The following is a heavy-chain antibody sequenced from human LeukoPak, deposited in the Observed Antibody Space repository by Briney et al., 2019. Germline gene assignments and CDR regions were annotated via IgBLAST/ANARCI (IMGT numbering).Heavy chain of an antibody. CDR3: ARGLGEGYPDS. CDR1: GGSFNGFY. Sequence: PSETLSLTCAVHGGSFNGFYWTWTRQAPGKGPEWIGEINHSRGTSYTASLWSRVTISQDTSKNQFSLKLTSVTAADTAAYYCARGLGEGYPDSWGQGTLVIVSS. J-gene: IGHJ4*02. D-gene: IGHD5-24*01. CDR2: INHSRGT. V-gene: IGHV4-34*01.